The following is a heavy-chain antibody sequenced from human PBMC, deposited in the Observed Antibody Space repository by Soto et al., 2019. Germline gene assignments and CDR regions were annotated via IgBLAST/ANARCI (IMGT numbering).Heavy chain of an antibody. V-gene: IGHV4-34*01. D-gene: IGHD3-22*01. CDR3: ARANYYDSSGSNVAFDY. Sequence: PSGTLSLTCSAYGWTFSGYDGGGIRQPPGKGLEWIGEINHSGSTNYNPSLKSRVTISVDTSKNQFSLKLSSVTAADTAVYYCARANYYDSSGSNVAFDYWGQGPLVTVSS. CDR1: GWTFSGYD. J-gene: IGHJ4*02. CDR2: INHSGST.